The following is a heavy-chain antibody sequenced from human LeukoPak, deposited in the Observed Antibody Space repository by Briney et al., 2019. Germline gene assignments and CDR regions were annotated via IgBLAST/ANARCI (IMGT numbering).Heavy chain of an antibody. J-gene: IGHJ4*02. CDR2: IRYDGSNK. V-gene: IGHV3-30*02. Sequence: GGSLRLSCAASGFTFSSYAMSWVRQAPGKGLEWAAFIRYDGSNKYYADSVKGRFTISRDNSKNTLYLQMNSLRAEDTAVYYCANYGGSYRYTHFDYWGQGTLVTVSS. D-gene: IGHD3-16*02. CDR1: GFTFSSYA. CDR3: ANYGGSYRYTHFDY.